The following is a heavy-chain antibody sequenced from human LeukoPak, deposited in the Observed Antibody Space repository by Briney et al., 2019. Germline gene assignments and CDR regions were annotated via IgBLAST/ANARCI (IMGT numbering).Heavy chain of an antibody. D-gene: IGHD2-15*01. CDR1: GFTVSSNY. CDR3: AKTKLGYCSGGSCYSRHYRLDY. Sequence: PGGSLRLSCAASGFTVSSNYMSWVRQAPGKGLEWVSVIYSGGSTYYADSVKGRFTISRDNSKNTLYLQMNSLRAEDTAVYYCAKTKLGYCSGGSCYSRHYRLDYWGQGTLVTVSS. CDR2: IYSGGST. V-gene: IGHV3-53*01. J-gene: IGHJ4*02.